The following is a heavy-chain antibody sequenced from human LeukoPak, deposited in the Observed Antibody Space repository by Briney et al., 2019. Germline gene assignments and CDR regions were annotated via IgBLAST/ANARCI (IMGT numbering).Heavy chain of an antibody. CDR3: AKQTTFYYGSGSYGDY. D-gene: IGHD3-10*01. CDR2: ISWNSGSI. J-gene: IGHJ4*02. CDR1: GFTFDDYA. V-gene: IGHV3-9*01. Sequence: GGSLRLSCAASGFTFDDYAMHWVRQAPGKGLEWVSGISWNSGSIGYADSVKGRFSISRDNSKNTLYLQMNSLRAEDTAVYYCAKQTTFYYGSGSYGDYWGQGTLVTVSS.